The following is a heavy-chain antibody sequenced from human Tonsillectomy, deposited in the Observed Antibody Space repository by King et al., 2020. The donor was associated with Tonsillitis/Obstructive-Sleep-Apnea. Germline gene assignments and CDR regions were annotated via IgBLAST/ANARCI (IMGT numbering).Heavy chain of an antibody. CDR2: ISYDGSNK. D-gene: IGHD6-19*01. Sequence: VQLVESGGGVVQPGRSLRLSCAASGFTFSSYAMHWVRQAPGKGLEWVAVISYDGSNKYYADSVKGRFTISRDNSKNTLYLQMNSLRPEDTAVHYCARDISSGWSPYYFYGMDVWGQGTTVTVSS. J-gene: IGHJ6*02. CDR1: GFTFSSYA. CDR3: ARDISSGWSPYYFYGMDV. V-gene: IGHV3-30*04.